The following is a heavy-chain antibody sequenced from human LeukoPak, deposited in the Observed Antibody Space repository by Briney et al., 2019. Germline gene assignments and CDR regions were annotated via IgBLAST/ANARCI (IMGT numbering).Heavy chain of an antibody. CDR1: GGSISSGSYY. J-gene: IGHJ4*02. Sequence: SETLSLTCTVSGGSISSGSYYWSWIRQPAGKGLEWIGRIYTSGSTNYNPSLKSRVTISVDTSKNQFSLKLSSVTAADTAFYYCARGEYYFDYWGQGTLVTVSS. D-gene: IGHD2/OR15-2a*01. CDR2: IYTSGST. V-gene: IGHV4-61*02. CDR3: ARGEYYFDY.